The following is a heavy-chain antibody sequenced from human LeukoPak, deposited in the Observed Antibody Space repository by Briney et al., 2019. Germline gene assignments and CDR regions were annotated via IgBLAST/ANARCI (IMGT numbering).Heavy chain of an antibody. J-gene: IGHJ4*02. CDR3: ACLRRVEMPTIGAY. CDR2: IKEDGSEK. Sequence: GGSLRLSCAASEFNFSRHWMNWVRQAPGKGLEWVANIKEDGSEKFYVDSVKGRFTISRDNAKNSLFLQMDNLRVEDTAVYYCACLRRVEMPTIGAYWGQGTLVTVSS. D-gene: IGHD5-24*01. CDR1: EFNFSRHW. V-gene: IGHV3-7*02.